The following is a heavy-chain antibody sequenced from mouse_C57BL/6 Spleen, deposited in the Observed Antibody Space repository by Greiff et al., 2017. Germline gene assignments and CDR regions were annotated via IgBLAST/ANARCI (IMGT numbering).Heavy chain of an antibody. Sequence: VQLQQPGAELVKPGASVKLSCKASGYTFTSYWMQWVKQRPGQGLEWIGEIDPSDSYTNYNQKFKGKATLTVDTSSSTAYMQLISLTSEESAVYYCEREKTGTNYCDNWAKAPLSQSPQ. V-gene: IGHV1-50*01. J-gene: IGHJ2*01. D-gene: IGHD4-1*01. CDR2: IDPSDSYT. CDR3: EREKTGTNYCDN. CDR1: GYTFTSYW.